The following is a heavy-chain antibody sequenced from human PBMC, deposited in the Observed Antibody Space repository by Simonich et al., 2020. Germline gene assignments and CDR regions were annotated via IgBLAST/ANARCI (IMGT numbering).Heavy chain of an antibody. CDR2: IDLNSGSI. CDR3: AKDVAAAGTEYFQH. CDR1: GFTFDDYA. J-gene: IGHJ1*01. Sequence: EVQLVESGGGLVQPGRSLRLSCAASGFTFDDYAMHWGRQAPGKGLGRVSGIDLNSGSIGYADSVKGRFTISRDNAKNSLYLQMNSLRAEDTALYYCAKDVAAAGTEYFQHWGQGTLVTVSS. V-gene: IGHV3-9*01. D-gene: IGHD6-13*01.